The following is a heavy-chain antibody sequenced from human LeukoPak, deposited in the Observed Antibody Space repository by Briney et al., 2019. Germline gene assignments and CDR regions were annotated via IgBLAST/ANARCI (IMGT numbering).Heavy chain of an antibody. CDR2: IKQDGSEK. D-gene: IGHD6-19*01. J-gene: IGHJ4*02. CDR1: GFTFSSYW. CDR3: AKDQGASGWGAFDY. Sequence: GGSLRLSCAASGFTFSSYWMNWVRQAPGKGLEWVGNIKQDGSEKNYVDSVKGRFTISRDNSKTSLYLQMNSLRTEDTALYYCAKDQGASGWGAFDYWGQGTLVTVSS. V-gene: IGHV3-7*05.